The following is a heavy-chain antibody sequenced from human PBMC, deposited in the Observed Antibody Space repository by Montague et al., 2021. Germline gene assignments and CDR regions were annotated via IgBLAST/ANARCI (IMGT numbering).Heavy chain of an antibody. J-gene: IGHJ4*02. CDR2: IYYSGST. Sequence: SETLSLTRTVSGGSISSSSYYWGWIRQPPGKGLEWIGSIYYSGSTYYNPSLKSRPSMSVDTSKNQFSLKLTSVTAADTAVYYCARDICSDGVCFLDYWGQGTLVAVSS. V-gene: IGHV4-39*07. CDR1: GGSISSSSYY. D-gene: IGHD2-8*01. CDR3: ARDICSDGVCFLDY.